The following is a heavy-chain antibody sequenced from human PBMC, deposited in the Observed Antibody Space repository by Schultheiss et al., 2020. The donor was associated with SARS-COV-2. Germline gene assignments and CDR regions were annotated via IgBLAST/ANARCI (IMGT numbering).Heavy chain of an antibody. J-gene: IGHJ4*02. D-gene: IGHD6-13*01. CDR3: AREGGREAAGVDY. CDR1: GFTFSNFG. CDR2: IWYDGSDT. Sequence: GGSLRLSCAASGFTFSNFGMHWVRQAPGKGLEWVAVIWYDGSDTYYADSVKGRFTISRDNAKNSLYLQMNSLRAEDTAVYYCAREGGREAAGVDYWGQGTLVTVSS. V-gene: IGHV3-33*01.